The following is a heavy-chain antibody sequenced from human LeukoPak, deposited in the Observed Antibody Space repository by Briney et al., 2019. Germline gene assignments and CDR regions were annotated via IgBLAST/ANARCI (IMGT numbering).Heavy chain of an antibody. D-gene: IGHD3-3*01. Sequence: SVKVSCKASGYTFTSYGISWVRQAPGQGLEWMGRIIPILGIANYAQKFQGRVTITADKSTSTAYMELSSLRSEDTAVYYCARGTKSGYYTGYSDYWGQGTLVTVSS. CDR3: ARGTKSGYYTGYSDY. V-gene: IGHV1-69*04. J-gene: IGHJ4*02. CDR1: GYTFTSYG. CDR2: IIPILGIA.